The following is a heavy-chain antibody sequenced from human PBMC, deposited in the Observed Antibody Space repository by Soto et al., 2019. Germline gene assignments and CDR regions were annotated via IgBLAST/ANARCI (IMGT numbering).Heavy chain of an antibody. CDR3: TRYYYESSGYYVY. CDR2: IRGETNGGTA. J-gene: IGHJ4*02. D-gene: IGHD3-22*01. Sequence: PGGSLRLSCTGSGFNFANYALTWVRQAPGKGLEWVGFIRGETNGGTADYAASLKGRITISRDDPKSIAYLEINSLQTEDTAVYYCTRYYYESSGYYVYWGQGTLVTVSS. CDR1: GFNFANYA. V-gene: IGHV3-49*04.